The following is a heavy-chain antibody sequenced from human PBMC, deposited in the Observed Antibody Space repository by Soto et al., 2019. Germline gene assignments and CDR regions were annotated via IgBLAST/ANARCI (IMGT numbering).Heavy chain of an antibody. V-gene: IGHV3-74*01. D-gene: IGHD5-18*01. CDR2: INSDGSST. J-gene: IGHJ5*02. CDR1: GFTFTSYW. Sequence: EVQLLESGGGLVQPGGSLRLSCAASGFTFTSYWMHWVRQAPGKWLVWVSRINSDGSSTVYVDSVKGRFTISRDNAKNTLYLQMNSLRAEDTAVYYCTRAITGYSYADTWGQGTRVTVSS. CDR3: TRAITGYSYADT.